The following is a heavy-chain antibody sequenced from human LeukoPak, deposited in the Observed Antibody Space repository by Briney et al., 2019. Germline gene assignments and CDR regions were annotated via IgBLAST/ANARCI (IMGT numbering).Heavy chain of an antibody. J-gene: IGHJ4*02. CDR2: INPNSGGK. V-gene: IGHV1-2*02. Sequence: ASVKVSCKASGYTFTGYYMHWVRQAPGQGLEWMGWINPNSGGKNYAQKFQGRVTMTRDTSISTAYMELSRLRSDDTAVYYCAREGSSGEYDYWGQGTLVTVSS. CDR3: AREGSSGEYDY. D-gene: IGHD6-25*01. CDR1: GYTFTGYY.